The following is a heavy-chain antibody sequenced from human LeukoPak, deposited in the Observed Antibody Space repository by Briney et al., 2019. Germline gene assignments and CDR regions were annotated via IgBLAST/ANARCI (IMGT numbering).Heavy chain of an antibody. CDR3: VRDKRFPDDVFDI. Sequence: GGSLRLSCAASGFTFSSYAMSWVRQAPGRGLEWVSAISGSDGRTYYADSVRGRFTIARDNFRRTLYVQLNSLRAEDTAVYYCVRDKRFPDDVFDIWGQGTMGTVSS. J-gene: IGHJ3*02. V-gene: IGHV3-23*01. CDR2: ISGSDGRT. CDR1: GFTFSSYA. D-gene: IGHD3-10*01.